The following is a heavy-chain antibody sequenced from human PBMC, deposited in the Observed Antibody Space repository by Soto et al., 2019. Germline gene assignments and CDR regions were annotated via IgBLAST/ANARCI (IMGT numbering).Heavy chain of an antibody. J-gene: IGHJ3*02. D-gene: IGHD1-26*01. CDR3: ARDRDVGAKGGKDAFDI. CDR1: GGTFSSYA. CDR2: IIPIFGTA. V-gene: IGHV1-69*01. Sequence: QVQLVQSGAEVQKPGSSVKVSCKASGGTFSSYAISWVRQAPGQGLEWMGGIIPIFGTANYAQKFQGRVTITADESTSTAYMELSSLRSEDTAVYYCARDRDVGAKGGKDAFDIWGQGTMVTVSS.